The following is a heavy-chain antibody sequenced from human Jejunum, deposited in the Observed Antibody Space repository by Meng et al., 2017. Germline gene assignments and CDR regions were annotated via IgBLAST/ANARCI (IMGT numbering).Heavy chain of an antibody. CDR3: AREITGFYVAC. CDR1: GFTFNHYA. V-gene: IGHV3-30-3*01. CDR2: ISYDGRNQ. Sequence: QVQLVESGGGVVRPGRSLRLSWAASGFTFNHYAMHWVRQAPGEGLEWVALISYDGRNQYYADSVKGRFTISRDDSTSTLYLQMNSLRTEDTALYYCAREITGFYVACWGQGTLVTVSS. J-gene: IGHJ4*02.